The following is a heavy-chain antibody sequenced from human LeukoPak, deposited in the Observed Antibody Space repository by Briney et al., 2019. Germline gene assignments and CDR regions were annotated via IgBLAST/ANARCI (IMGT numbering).Heavy chain of an antibody. CDR2: ISYDGSNK. D-gene: IGHD3-10*01. CDR3: AKARAVWFGESLEVPKGDY. V-gene: IGHV3-30*18. CDR1: GFTFSSYG. Sequence: PGGSLRLSCAASGFTFSSYGMHWVRQAPGKGLEWVAVISYDGSNKYYADSVKGRFTISRDNSKNTLYLQMNSLRAEDTAVYYCAKARAVWFGESLEVPKGDYWGQGTLVTVSS. J-gene: IGHJ4*02.